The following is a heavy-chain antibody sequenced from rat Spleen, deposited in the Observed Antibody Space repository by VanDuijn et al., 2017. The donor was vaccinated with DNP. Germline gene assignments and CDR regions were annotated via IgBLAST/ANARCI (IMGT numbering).Heavy chain of an antibody. CDR3: ARHRTIMPYYYAMDA. J-gene: IGHJ4*01. CDR1: GITFSDNN. CDR2: ISYNGGTP. V-gene: IGHV5-7*01. Sequence: EVQLVESGGGLVQPGRSLKLSCAVSGITFSDNNMAWVRQAPKKSLEWVATISYNGGTPYYRDSVKGRFTISRDNAQSTLYLQMDSLRSEDTATYYCARHRTIMPYYYAMDAWGQGASVTVSS. D-gene: IGHD1-12*01.